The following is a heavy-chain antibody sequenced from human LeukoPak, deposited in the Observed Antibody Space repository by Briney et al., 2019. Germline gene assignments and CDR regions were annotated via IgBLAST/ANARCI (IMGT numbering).Heavy chain of an antibody. Sequence: GGSLRLSCAASGFTFSSYSMNWVRQAPGKGLEWVSAISGSGGSTYYADSVKGRFTISRDNSKNTLYLQMNSLRAEDTAVYYCAKTAADRSSYYDSSGYYRRFDYWGQGTLVTVSS. J-gene: IGHJ4*02. CDR3: AKTAADRSSYYDSSGYYRRFDY. V-gene: IGHV3-23*01. CDR1: GFTFSSYS. D-gene: IGHD3-22*01. CDR2: ISGSGGST.